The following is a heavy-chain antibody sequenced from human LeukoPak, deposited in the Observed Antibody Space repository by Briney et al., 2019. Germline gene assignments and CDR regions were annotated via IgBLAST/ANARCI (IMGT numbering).Heavy chain of an antibody. CDR3: SRGQSSGYYYFDY. J-gene: IGHJ4*02. CDR1: GFTFSNYA. Sequence: GGSLRLSCAASGFTFSNYAMSWVRQAPGKGLEWVSGIGSSGGTTYYSDSVEGRFTISRDNSKNTLYLEMNSLRAEDTAVYYCSRGQSSGYYYFDYWGQGTLVTVSS. CDR2: IGSSGGTT. D-gene: IGHD3-22*01. V-gene: IGHV3-23*01.